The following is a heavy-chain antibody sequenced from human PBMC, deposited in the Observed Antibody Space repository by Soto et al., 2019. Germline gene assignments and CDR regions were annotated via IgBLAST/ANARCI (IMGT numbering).Heavy chain of an antibody. J-gene: IGHJ4*02. D-gene: IGHD3-9*01. CDR3: AGGLSGDKVDQ. CDR1: GVSISDDNYY. CDR2: IYNRGNT. Sequence: SETLSLTCTVSGVSISDDNYYWSWIRQPPGKDLEWIGHIYNRGNTYNNPSLRSRLTLSLDTSKSQFSLNLNSVTAADTAVYYCAGGLSGDKVDQWGQGTLVTVSS. V-gene: IGHV4-30-4*01.